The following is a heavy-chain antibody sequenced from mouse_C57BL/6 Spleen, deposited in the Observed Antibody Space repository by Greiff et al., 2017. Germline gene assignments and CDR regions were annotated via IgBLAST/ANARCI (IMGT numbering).Heavy chain of an antibody. CDR1: GYTFTNYW. J-gene: IGHJ4*01. Sequence: QVHVKQSGAELVRPGTSVKMSCKASGYTFTNYWIGWAKQRPGHGLEWIGDIYPGGGYTNYNEKFKGKATLTADKSSSTAYMQFSSLTSEDSAIYYCARSQSTDAMDYWGQGTSVTVSS. CDR2: IYPGGGYT. V-gene: IGHV1-63*01. CDR3: ARSQSTDAMDY. D-gene: IGHD2-1*01.